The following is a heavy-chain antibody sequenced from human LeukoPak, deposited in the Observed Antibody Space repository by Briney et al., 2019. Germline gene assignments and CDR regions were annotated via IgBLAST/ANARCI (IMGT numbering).Heavy chain of an antibody. Sequence: PGRSLRLSCAASGFTFSSYGMHWVRQAPGKGLEWVAVIWYDGSNKYYADSVKGRFTISSDNSKNTLYLQMNSLRAEDTAVYYCARSFDYGSGSSDYWGQETLVTVSS. V-gene: IGHV3-33*01. J-gene: IGHJ4*02. CDR2: IWYDGSNK. CDR1: GFTFSSYG. D-gene: IGHD3-10*01. CDR3: ARSFDYGSGSSDY.